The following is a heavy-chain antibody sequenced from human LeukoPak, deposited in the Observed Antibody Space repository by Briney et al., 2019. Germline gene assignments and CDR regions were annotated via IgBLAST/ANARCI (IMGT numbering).Heavy chain of an antibody. Sequence: PGGSLRLSCAASEFTFSSYAMSWVRQAPGKGLEWVSTISGSGGNTYYADSVKGRFTISRDNSKNTLYLQMNSLRAEDTAVYYCAKNVFGYSYGNFDYWGQGTLVTVSS. CDR1: EFTFSSYA. CDR3: AKNVFGYSYGNFDY. V-gene: IGHV3-23*01. D-gene: IGHD5-18*01. J-gene: IGHJ4*02. CDR2: ISGSGGNT.